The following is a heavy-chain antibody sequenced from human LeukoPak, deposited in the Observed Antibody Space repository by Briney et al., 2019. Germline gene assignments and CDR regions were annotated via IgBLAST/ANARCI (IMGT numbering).Heavy chain of an antibody. J-gene: IGHJ4*02. CDR2: IYGGGST. V-gene: IGHV4-4*07. CDR1: GGSLSSDL. Sequence: SETLSLTCIVSGGSLSSDLWIWIGQPAGKGLEWIGRIYGGGSTNYNPSLKSRATISVDKSKNHLSLNLRSVTAADTAVYYFGYQARGGNYVWGPFTEEWGQGTLVTVSS. D-gene: IGHD3-16*01. CDR3: GYQARGGNYVWGPFTEE.